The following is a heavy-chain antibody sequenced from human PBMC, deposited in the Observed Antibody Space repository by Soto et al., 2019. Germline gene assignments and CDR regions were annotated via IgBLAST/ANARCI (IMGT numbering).Heavy chain of an antibody. CDR1: GGSIGGGGYY. CDR2: IYYSGST. V-gene: IGHV4-61*08. J-gene: IGHJ4*02. D-gene: IGHD6-19*01. Sequence: SSETLSLTCTVSGGSIGGGGYYWSWIRQHPGKGLEWIGYIYYSGSTNYNPSLKSRVTISVDTSKNQFSLKLGSVTAADTAVYYCARFAGYSSGWYCDYWGQGTLVTLSS. CDR3: ARFAGYSSGWYCDY.